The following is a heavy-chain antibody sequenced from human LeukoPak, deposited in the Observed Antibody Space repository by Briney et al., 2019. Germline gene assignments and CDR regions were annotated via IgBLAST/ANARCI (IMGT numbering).Heavy chain of an antibody. D-gene: IGHD1-1*01. V-gene: IGHV1-69*05. CDR1: GGTFSSYA. Sequence: SVNVSCKASGGTFSSYAINWVRQAPGQGLEWMGGIIPIFGTANYAQKFQGRVTITTDESTSTAYMELSSLTSEDTAVYYCARGPELERFDYWGQGTLVTVSS. CDR2: IIPIFGTA. CDR3: ARGPELERFDY. J-gene: IGHJ4*02.